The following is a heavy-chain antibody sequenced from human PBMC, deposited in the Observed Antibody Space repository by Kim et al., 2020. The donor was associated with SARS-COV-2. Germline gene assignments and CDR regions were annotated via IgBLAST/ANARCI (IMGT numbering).Heavy chain of an antibody. CDR2: VGKRGGTT. Sequence: GGSLRLSCATSGFTFSDYYMIWIRQAPGKGLEWVSYVGKRGGTTYYADSVKGRFTISRDNAKNSLYLQMDSLRAEDTAVYYCARDLRWLQLHNWGQGTL. J-gene: IGHJ1*01. D-gene: IGHD5-12*01. V-gene: IGHV3-11*01. CDR1: GFTFSDYY. CDR3: ARDLRWLQLHN.